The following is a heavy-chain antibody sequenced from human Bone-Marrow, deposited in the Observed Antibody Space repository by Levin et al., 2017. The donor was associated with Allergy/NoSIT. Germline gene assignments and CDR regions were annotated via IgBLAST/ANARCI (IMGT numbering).Heavy chain of an antibody. Sequence: ASVKVSCKASGYTFTSYAMHWVRQAPGQRLEWMGWINAGNGNTKYSQKFQGRVTITRDTSASTAYMELSSLRSEDTAVYYCARGGTESENDPGLYGMDVWGQGTTVTVSS. J-gene: IGHJ6*02. CDR3: ARGGTESENDPGLYGMDV. CDR2: INAGNGNT. V-gene: IGHV1-3*01. D-gene: IGHD1-14*01. CDR1: GYTFTSYA.